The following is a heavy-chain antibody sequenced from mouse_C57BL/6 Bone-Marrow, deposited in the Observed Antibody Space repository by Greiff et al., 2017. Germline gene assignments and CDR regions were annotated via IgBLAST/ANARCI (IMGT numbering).Heavy chain of an antibody. V-gene: IGHV1-19*01. CDR2: INPYNGGT. CDR1: GYTFTDYY. D-gene: IGHD2-3*01. J-gene: IGHJ3*01. CDR3: ASEPRLYDGYYGFAY. Sequence: EVQLQQSGPVLVKPGASVKMSCKASGYTFTDYYMNWVKQSHGKSLEWIGVINPYNGGTSYNQKFKGKATLTVDQSSSTAYMELNSLTSEDSAVYYCASEPRLYDGYYGFAYWGQGTLVTVSA.